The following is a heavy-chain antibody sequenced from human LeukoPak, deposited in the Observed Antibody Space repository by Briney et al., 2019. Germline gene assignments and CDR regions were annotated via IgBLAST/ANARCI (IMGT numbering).Heavy chain of an antibody. CDR3: ARQGGAYFDY. V-gene: IGHV3-21*06. CDR2: ISSSNTYI. Sequence: PGGSLRLSCAASGSTFSSYSMIWVRQAPGKGLEWVSSISSSNTYIYYADSVKGRFTISRDNAKNSLFLQMNDLRAEDTAVYYCARQGGAYFDYWGQGTLVTVSS. J-gene: IGHJ4*02. CDR1: GSTFSSYS.